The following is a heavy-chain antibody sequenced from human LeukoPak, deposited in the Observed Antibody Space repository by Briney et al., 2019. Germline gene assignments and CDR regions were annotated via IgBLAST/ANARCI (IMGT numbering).Heavy chain of an antibody. CDR2: IYHSGST. Sequence: SETLSLTCTVSGGSISSYYWSWIRQPPGKGLEWIGEIYHSGSTNYNPSLKSRVTISVDKSKNQFSLKLSSVTAADTAVYYCARVTELLWFGELSKSGFDPWGQGTLVTVSS. D-gene: IGHD3-10*01. V-gene: IGHV4-59*12. CDR3: ARVTELLWFGELSKSGFDP. CDR1: GGSISSYY. J-gene: IGHJ5*02.